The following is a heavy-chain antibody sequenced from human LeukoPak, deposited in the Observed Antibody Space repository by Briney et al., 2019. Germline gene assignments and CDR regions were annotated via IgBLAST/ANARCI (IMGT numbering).Heavy chain of an antibody. CDR3: ARGLYSGYDECYFDY. J-gene: IGHJ4*02. V-gene: IGHV4-39*07. CDR1: GGSISSSSYY. D-gene: IGHD5-12*01. Sequence: SETLSLTCTVSGGSISSSSYYWGWIRQPPGKGLEWIGSIYYSGSTYYNPSLKSRVTISVDTSKNQFSLKLSSVTAADTAVYYCARGLYSGYDECYFDYWGQGTLVTVSS. CDR2: IYYSGST.